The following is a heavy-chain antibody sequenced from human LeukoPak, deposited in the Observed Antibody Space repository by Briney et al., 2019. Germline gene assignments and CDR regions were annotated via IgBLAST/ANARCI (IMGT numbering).Heavy chain of an antibody. D-gene: IGHD4-17*01. CDR2: INHSGST. Sequence: SETLSLTCAVYGGSFSGYYWSWIRQPPGKGLEWIGEINHSGSTNYNPSLKSRLTMSIDTSKNQFSLKLSFVTAADTAVYYCARDSGTTGEVKFDPWGQGTLVTVSS. V-gene: IGHV4-34*01. CDR3: ARDSGTTGEVKFDP. CDR1: GGSFSGYY. J-gene: IGHJ5*02.